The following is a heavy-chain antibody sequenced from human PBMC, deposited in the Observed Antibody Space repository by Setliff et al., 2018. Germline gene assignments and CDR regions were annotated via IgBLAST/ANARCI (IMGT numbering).Heavy chain of an antibody. D-gene: IGHD6-19*01. Sequence: TSETLSLTCAVSGYSISSGYYWGWIRQPPGKRLEWIGEIIHSGSTYYNPSLKSRVTISVDTSKDQFSLKLNSVTAADMAVYYCAREQWLDPPGYYYMDVWAKGTTVTVSS. CDR1: GYSISSGYY. J-gene: IGHJ6*03. V-gene: IGHV4-38-2*02. CDR3: AREQWLDPPGYYYMDV. CDR2: IIHSGST.